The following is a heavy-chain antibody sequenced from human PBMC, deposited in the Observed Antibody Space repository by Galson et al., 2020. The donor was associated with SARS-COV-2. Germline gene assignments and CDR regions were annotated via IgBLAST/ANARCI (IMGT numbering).Heavy chain of an antibody. CDR3: ARDKDRVTRSVDN. CDR2: ISSAGSQK. J-gene: IGHJ4*02. CDR1: GFTFSNFE. Sequence: GGSLRLSCAASGFTFSNFEMPWVRQAPGKGLEWVAAISSAGSQKSYADSVKGRFSISRDNYKNTLYLQMAGLGPEDTSVYYCARDKDRVTRSVDNGGQVTLGSVSS. V-gene: IGHV3-30*04. D-gene: IGHD2-21*02.